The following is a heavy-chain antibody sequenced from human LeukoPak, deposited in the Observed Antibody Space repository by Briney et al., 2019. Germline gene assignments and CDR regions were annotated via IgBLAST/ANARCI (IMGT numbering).Heavy chain of an antibody. V-gene: IGHV3-23*01. Sequence: GGSLRLSCAASGFTFSSYAMNWVRQAPGRGLEWGSGFSGGGGTTYYADAVKGRFTISRDNSKNTLYLQMNSLRAEDTAVYYCANGNRCTSPNCLGYYYFYMDVWGKGTTVTVSS. CDR1: GFTFSSYA. CDR3: ANGNRCTSPNCLGYYYFYMDV. J-gene: IGHJ6*03. D-gene: IGHD2-8*01. CDR2: FSGGGGTT.